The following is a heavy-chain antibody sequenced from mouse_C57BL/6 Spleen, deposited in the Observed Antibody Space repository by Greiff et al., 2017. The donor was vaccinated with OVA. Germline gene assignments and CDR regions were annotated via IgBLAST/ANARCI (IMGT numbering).Heavy chain of an antibody. CDR3: AREYYYGYEGGYYFDY. J-gene: IGHJ2*01. D-gene: IGHD2-2*01. CDR1: GYTFTDYN. Sequence: EVKLQQSGPELVKPGASVKMSCKASGYTFTDYNMHWVKQSHGKSLEWIGYINPNNGGTSYNQKFKGKATLTVNKSSSTAYMELRSLTSEDSAVYYCAREYYYGYEGGYYFDYWGQGTTLTVSS. CDR2: INPNNGGT. V-gene: IGHV1-22*01.